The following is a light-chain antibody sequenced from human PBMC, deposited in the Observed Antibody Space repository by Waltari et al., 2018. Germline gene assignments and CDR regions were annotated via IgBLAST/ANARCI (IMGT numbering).Light chain of an antibody. CDR2: DAS. J-gene: IGKJ1*01. CDR1: QDIRNY. Sequence: DIQMTQSPSSLSASVGDRVTITCQASQDIRNYLNWYQQKPGKAPKLLIYDASNLETGVPSRFSGSGSGTEFTFTISSLQPEDIATYFCQQYDSLPQTFGQGTKVEI. V-gene: IGKV1-33*01. CDR3: QQYDSLPQT.